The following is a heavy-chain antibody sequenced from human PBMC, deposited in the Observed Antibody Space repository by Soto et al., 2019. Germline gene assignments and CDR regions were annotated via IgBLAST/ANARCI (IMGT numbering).Heavy chain of an antibody. CDR3: ARDFAYFDS. CDR1: GGSFKSGSHS. Sequence: SETLSLTCTVSGGSFKSGSHSWSWIRQPPGKGLEWIGYVYHTGRTSYNPSLKSRVSISMDTSKNQFSLNLDSVTAADTAVYFCARDFAYFDSWGQGTLVTVSP. CDR2: VYHTGRT. J-gene: IGHJ4*02. D-gene: IGHD3-3*01. V-gene: IGHV4-61*01.